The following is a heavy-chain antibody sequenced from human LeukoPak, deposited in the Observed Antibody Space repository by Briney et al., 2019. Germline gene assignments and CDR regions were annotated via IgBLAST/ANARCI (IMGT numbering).Heavy chain of an antibody. CDR2: INHSGNT. CDR3: ARVRDRITIFGSKYYFDY. V-gene: IGHV4-34*01. J-gene: IGHJ4*02. Sequence: SETLSLTCAVYGGSFSGYYWSWIRQPPGKGLEWIGEINHSGNTNYNPSLKSRVTISVDTSKNQFSLKLSSVTAADTAVYYCARVRDRITIFGSKYYFDYWGQGTLVTVSS. CDR1: GGSFSGYY. D-gene: IGHD3-3*01.